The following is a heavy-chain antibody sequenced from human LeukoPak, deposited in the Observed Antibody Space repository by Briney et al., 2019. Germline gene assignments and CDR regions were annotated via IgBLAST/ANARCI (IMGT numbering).Heavy chain of an antibody. CDR3: ARRSYRGVIGVYYYYYMDV. D-gene: IGHD3-16*02. CDR2: IKEDGSEK. V-gene: IGHV3-7*01. CDR1: GFTFSSYA. J-gene: IGHJ6*03. Sequence: GGSLRLSCAASGFTFSSYAMSWVRQAPWKGLEWVANIKEDGSEKYYVDSVKGRFTMSRDNAKNSVYLQMNRLRVEDTAVYYCARRSYRGVIGVYYYYYMDVWGKGTPVTVSS.